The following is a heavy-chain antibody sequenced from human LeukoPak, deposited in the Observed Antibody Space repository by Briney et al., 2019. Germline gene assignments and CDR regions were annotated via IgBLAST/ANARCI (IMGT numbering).Heavy chain of an antibody. CDR2: FDPGNGEI. J-gene: IGHJ4*02. CDR3: AAGGLYDLLPY. D-gene: IGHD3-3*01. CDR1: GHTLSDLT. V-gene: IGHV1-24*01. Sequence: ASVKVSCKVSGHTLSDLTMHWVRQAPGKGLEWMGGFDPGNGEIIYAQKFQGRVTMTEDASTDTAYMELSSLKSEDTAVYYCAAGGLYDLLPYWGQETLVPVSS.